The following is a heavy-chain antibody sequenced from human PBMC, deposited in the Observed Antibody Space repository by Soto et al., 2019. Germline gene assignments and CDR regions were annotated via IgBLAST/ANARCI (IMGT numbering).Heavy chain of an antibody. CDR2: GYYSGST. CDR3: AKWPGPGNSLAP. Sequence: SETLSLTCSVSGGSISSYYWNWIRQPPGKGLEWIGYGYYSGSTHYNPSLKSRVIISVDTSKNQFSLKLSSVTAAATAVYYCAKWPGPGNSLAPGGKGPLATVS. CDR1: GGSISSYY. V-gene: IGHV4-59*01. J-gene: IGHJ5*02. D-gene: IGHD1-7*01.